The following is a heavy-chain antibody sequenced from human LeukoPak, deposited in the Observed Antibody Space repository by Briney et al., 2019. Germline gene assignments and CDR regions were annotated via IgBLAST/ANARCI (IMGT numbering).Heavy chain of an antibody. CDR1: GFPFSSYA. CDR2: LSSDGVTT. CDR3: ASQYGVDV. Sequence: GGSLRLSCSASGFPFSSYALHWVRQAPGKGLECVSALSSDGVTTRYVDSVKGRFTISRDNSKNTLYLQMSSLRAEDTAVYYCASQYGVDVWGQGTTVTVS. J-gene: IGHJ6*02. V-gene: IGHV3-64*04.